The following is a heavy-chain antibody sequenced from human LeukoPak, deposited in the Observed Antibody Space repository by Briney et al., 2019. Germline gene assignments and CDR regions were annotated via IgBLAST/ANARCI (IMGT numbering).Heavy chain of an antibody. CDR2: ISAYNGNT. J-gene: IGHJ5*02. CDR1: GYTFTSYG. D-gene: IGHD6-13*01. CDR3: VRGLDSSWTNWFDP. Sequence: ASVKVSCKASGYTFTSYGISWVRQAPGQGLEWMGWISAYNGNTNYAQKLQGRVTMTTDTSTSTAYMELSSLRSEDTAVYYCVRGLDSSWTNWFDPWGQGTLVTVSS. V-gene: IGHV1-18*01.